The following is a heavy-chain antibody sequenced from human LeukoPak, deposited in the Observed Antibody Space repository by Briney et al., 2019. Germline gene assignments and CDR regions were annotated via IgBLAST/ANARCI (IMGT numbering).Heavy chain of an antibody. J-gene: IGHJ4*02. V-gene: IGHV4-39*01. CDR1: GGSISSSSYS. D-gene: IGHD2-2*03. CDR3: ARHGSTDYFDY. Sequence: SETLSLTCTVSGGSISSSSYSWGWIRQSPGKGLEWIGTIYHSGRTYYIPSLRTRVTISVDTSKNQFSLKLSSVTAADTAVYYCARHGSTDYFDYWGQGTLVTVSS. CDR2: IYHSGRT.